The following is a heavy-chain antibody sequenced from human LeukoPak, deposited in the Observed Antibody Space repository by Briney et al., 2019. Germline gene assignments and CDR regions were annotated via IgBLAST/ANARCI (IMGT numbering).Heavy chain of an antibody. CDR3: ARARRITMVRGVPAYMNWFDP. CDR2: IYYSGGT. CDR1: GGSISSGDYY. V-gene: IGHV4-30-4*01. J-gene: IGHJ5*02. D-gene: IGHD3-10*01. Sequence: SQTLSLTCTVSGGSISSGDYYWSWIRQPPGKGLEWIGYIYYSGGTYYNPSLKSRVTISVDTSKNQFSLKLSSVTAADTAVYYCARARRITMVRGVPAYMNWFDPWGQGTLVTVSS.